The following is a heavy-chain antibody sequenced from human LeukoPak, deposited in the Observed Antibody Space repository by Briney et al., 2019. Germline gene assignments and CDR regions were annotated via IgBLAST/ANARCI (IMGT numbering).Heavy chain of an antibody. CDR3: ASTEYSYGSYYFDY. J-gene: IGHJ4*02. CDR2: VSGSGAIA. Sequence: GGSLRLSCAASGFTFSNYAMTWVRQAPGKGLEWVSAVSGSGAIAYYTDSVKGRFTISRDNSKNTLYLQMNSLRAEDTAVYYCASTEYSYGSYYFDYWGQGTLVTVSS. V-gene: IGHV3-23*01. CDR1: GFTFSNYA. D-gene: IGHD5-18*01.